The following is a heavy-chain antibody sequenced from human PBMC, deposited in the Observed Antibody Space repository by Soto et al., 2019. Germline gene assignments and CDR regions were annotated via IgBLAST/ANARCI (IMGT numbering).Heavy chain of an antibody. CDR3: ARDYGDNNWYFDL. Sequence: QVQLVESGGGVVQPGRSLRLSCAASGFTFSSYGMHWVRQAPGKGLEWVAVIWYDGSNKYYADSVKGRFTISRDNSKKTLYLQMNSLRAEDTAVYYCARDYGDNNWYFDLWGRGTLVTVSS. CDR2: IWYDGSNK. V-gene: IGHV3-33*01. J-gene: IGHJ2*01. CDR1: GFTFSSYG. D-gene: IGHD4-17*01.